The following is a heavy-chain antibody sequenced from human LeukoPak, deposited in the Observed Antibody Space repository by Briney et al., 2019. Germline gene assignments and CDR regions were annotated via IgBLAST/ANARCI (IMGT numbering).Heavy chain of an antibody. CDR2: ISGSGGST. V-gene: IGHV3-23*01. CDR1: GFTLSSYA. Sequence: GGSLRLSCAASGFTLSSYAMSWVRQAPGKGLEWVSAISGSGGSTYYADSVKGRLTISRDNSKNTLYLQMGSLRAEDMAVYYCARDGTAMVDWIDYWGQGTLVTVSS. J-gene: IGHJ4*02. CDR3: ARDGTAMVDWIDY. D-gene: IGHD5-18*01.